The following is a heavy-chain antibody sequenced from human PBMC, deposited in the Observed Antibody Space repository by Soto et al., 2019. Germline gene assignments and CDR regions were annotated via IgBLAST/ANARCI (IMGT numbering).Heavy chain of an antibody. CDR2: MSGTGGST. J-gene: IGHJ4*02. CDR1: GFTFSSYA. D-gene: IGHD6-19*01. V-gene: IGHV3-23*01. Sequence: EVQLLESGGGWVQPGRSLRLSCAASGFTFSSYAMNWVRQAPGKGLEWVSAMSGTGGSTYYADSVQGRFTISRDNSKNTLYLQMNSLRGEDAAVFYCAKAGFSSAWSPSYFDYWGQGTRVTVSS. CDR3: AKAGFSSAWSPSYFDY.